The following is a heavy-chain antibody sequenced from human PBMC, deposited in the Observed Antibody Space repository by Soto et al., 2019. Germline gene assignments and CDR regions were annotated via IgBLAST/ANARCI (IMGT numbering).Heavy chain of an antibody. CDR2: ISISGGGT. J-gene: IGHJ3*02. CDR1: GFTFSNYA. CDR3: AKDRLSLDAFDI. Sequence: HPGGSLRLSCAASGFTFSNYAMSWVRQAPGKGLEWVSGISISGGGTYYADAVKGRFTISRDNSKNTLYLQMNNLRDEDTAVYYCAKDRLSLDAFDIWGQGTMVTVSS. D-gene: IGHD3-16*01. V-gene: IGHV3-23*01.